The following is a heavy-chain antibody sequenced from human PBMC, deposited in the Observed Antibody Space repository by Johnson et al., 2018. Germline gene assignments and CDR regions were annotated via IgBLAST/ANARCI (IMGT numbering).Heavy chain of an antibody. CDR1: GFTFSDYY. CDR2: ISSSSSYI. Sequence: QVQLVQSGGGLVKPGGSLRLSCAASGFTFSDYYMSWIRQAPGKGLEWVSSISSSSSYIYYADSVKGRFTISRDNAKNSLYLKMNSLRAEDTAVYYCAGDGDTDYYGMDVWGQGTTVTVSS. CDR3: AGDGDTDYYGMDV. D-gene: IGHD5-18*01. J-gene: IGHJ6*02. V-gene: IGHV3-11*05.